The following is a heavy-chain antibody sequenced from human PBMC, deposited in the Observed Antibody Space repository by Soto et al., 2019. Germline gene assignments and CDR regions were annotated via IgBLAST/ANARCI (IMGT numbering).Heavy chain of an antibody. CDR2: IYHSGST. CDR1: GGSISSGGYS. J-gene: IGHJ3*02. CDR3: ARGTYYYGWGSWGGGSFDI. Sequence: ILSLTWAVSGGSISSGGYSWSWIRQPPGKGLEWIGYIYHSGSTYYNPSLKSRVTISVDRSKNQFSLKLSSVTAADTAVYYCARGTYYYGWGSWGGGSFDIWGQGTMVTVSS. D-gene: IGHD3-10*01. V-gene: IGHV4-30-2*01.